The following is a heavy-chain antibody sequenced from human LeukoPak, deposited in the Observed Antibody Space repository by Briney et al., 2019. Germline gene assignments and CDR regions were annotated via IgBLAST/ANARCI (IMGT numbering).Heavy chain of an antibody. D-gene: IGHD3-16*01. CDR2: IFYSGNT. J-gene: IGHJ4*02. V-gene: IGHV4-59*01. Sequence: PSETLSLTCTVSGDSTSSYYWSWIRQPPGKGLEWIGYIFYSGNTNYNSSLKSRVTISVDSSKNQFSLKLTSVTAADTAVYYCATAPIVRWGYYFDSWGQGTLVTVSS. CDR1: GDSTSSYY. CDR3: ATAPIVRWGYYFDS.